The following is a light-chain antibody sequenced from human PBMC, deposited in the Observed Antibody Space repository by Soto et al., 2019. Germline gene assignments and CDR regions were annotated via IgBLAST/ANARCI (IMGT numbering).Light chain of an antibody. CDR2: NNH. J-gene: IGLJ2*01. CDR1: SSNIGAGYD. CDR3: QSYDCTLTGVI. V-gene: IGLV1-40*01. Sequence: QSVLTQPPSVSGAPGQSVTISCTGTSSNIGAGYDIHWYQQPPGTAPKLVIYNNHNRPSGVPDRFSGSKSGTSGSLAITGLQAEDEAEYFCQSYDCTLTGVIFGGGTKLTVL.